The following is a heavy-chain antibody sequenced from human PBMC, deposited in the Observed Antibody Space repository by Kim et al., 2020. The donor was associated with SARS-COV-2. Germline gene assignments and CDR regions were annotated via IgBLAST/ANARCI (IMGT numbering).Heavy chain of an antibody. D-gene: IGHD6-13*01. V-gene: IGHV4-39*01. CDR1: GGSISSSSYY. J-gene: IGHJ4*02. CDR2: IYYSGST. CDR3: ARHRGEQLVPDY. Sequence: SETLSLTCTVSGGSISSSSYYWGWIRQPPGKGLEWIGSIYYSGSTYYNPSLKSRVTISVDTSKNQFSLKLSSVTAADTAVYYCARHRGEQLVPDYWGQGTLVTVSS.